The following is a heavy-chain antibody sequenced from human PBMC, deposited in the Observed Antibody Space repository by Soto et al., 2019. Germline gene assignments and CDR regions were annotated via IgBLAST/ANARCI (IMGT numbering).Heavy chain of an antibody. V-gene: IGHV3-23*01. J-gene: IGHJ6*02. CDR3: AKDRVAAAPRWYYYGMDV. D-gene: IGHD6-13*01. CDR2: ISGSGGST. Sequence: EVPLLESGGGLVQPGGSLRLSCAASGFTFSSYAMSWVRQAPGKGLEWVSAISGSGGSTYYADSVKGRFTISRDNSKNTLYLQMNSLRAEDTAVYYCAKDRVAAAPRWYYYGMDVWGQGTTVTVSS. CDR1: GFTFSSYA.